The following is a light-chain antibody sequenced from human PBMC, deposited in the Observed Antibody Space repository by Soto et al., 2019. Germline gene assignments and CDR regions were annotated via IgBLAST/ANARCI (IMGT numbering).Light chain of an antibody. CDR1: QTITTW. CDR3: QHYNSYSEA. V-gene: IGKV1-5*01. J-gene: IGKJ1*01. Sequence: DIQMTQSPSALSASVGDRVTITCRASQTITTWLAWYQQKPGKAPKLLIYDASTLESGVPSRFSGSGSGTEFTLTISSLQPDDFATYYCQHYNSYSEAFGQGAKADI. CDR2: DAS.